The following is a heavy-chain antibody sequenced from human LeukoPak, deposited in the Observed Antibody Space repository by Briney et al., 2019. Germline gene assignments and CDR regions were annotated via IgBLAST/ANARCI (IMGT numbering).Heavy chain of an antibody. CDR1: GFTFSSYW. Sequence: GGSLRLSCAASGFTFSSYWMHWVRQAPGKGLVWVSRIHSDGSSTSYADSVRGRSTMSRDNAKNTLHLQMNSLRADDTAVYYCARGWITAGAYYDYWGQGTLVTVSS. V-gene: IGHV3-74*01. CDR3: ARGWITAGAYYDY. CDR2: IHSDGSST. D-gene: IGHD6-13*01. J-gene: IGHJ4*02.